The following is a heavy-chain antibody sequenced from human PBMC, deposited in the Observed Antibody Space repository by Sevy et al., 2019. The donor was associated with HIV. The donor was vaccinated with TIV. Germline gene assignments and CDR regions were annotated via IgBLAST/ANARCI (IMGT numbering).Heavy chain of an antibody. D-gene: IGHD1-26*01. J-gene: IGHJ4*02. CDR1: GFTFSSHA. CDR2: ISDSGTTT. V-gene: IGHV3-23*01. Sequence: GGSLRLSCAASGFTFSSHAMSWVRQAPGKGLEWVSAISDSGTTTYYEDSVKGRLTSSRDNSKNTLYLQMDGLRAEDTAIYYCARAFTGGYQQPFDYWGQGTLVTVSS. CDR3: ARAFTGGYQQPFDY.